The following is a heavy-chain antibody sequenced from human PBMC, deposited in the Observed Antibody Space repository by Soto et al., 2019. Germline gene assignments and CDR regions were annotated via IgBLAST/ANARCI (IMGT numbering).Heavy chain of an antibody. Sequence: SETLSLTCTVSGGSISSDGYYWSWIRQHPGKGLEWIGYIYYSGSTYYNPSLKSRVTISVDTSKNQFSLKLSSVTAADTAVYYCARELAGDYSNYMDVWGKGTTVTVSS. V-gene: IGHV4-31*03. D-gene: IGHD4-17*01. CDR1: GGSISSDGYY. CDR3: ARELAGDYSNYMDV. CDR2: IYYSGST. J-gene: IGHJ6*03.